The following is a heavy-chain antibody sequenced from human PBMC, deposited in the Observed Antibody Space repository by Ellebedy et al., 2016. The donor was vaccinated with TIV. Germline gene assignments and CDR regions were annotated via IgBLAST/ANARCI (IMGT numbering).Heavy chain of an antibody. J-gene: IGHJ3*02. CDR2: IYSGAVT. D-gene: IGHD4-11*01. V-gene: IGHV3-53*01. Sequence: GGSLRLSCAASGFTVSRNYMSWVRQAPGKGLEWVSVIYSGAVTYYADSVKGRFTISRDNSKNTLFLQMNSLRAEDTAVYYCARDTAYMHAFDIWGQGTMVSVSS. CDR3: ARDTAYMHAFDI. CDR1: GFTVSRNY.